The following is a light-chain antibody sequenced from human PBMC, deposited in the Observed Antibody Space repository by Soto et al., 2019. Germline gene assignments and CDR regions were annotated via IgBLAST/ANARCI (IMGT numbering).Light chain of an antibody. CDR1: QSGGIN. CDR2: GAS. CDR3: QQYNNWPIT. J-gene: IGKJ5*01. V-gene: IGKV3-15*01. Sequence: VMARPPDSLSVSPSESATLSCRASQSGGINLAWYQKKPGQDPRILIYGASTRATGIPARFSGSGSGTDFKLTISSLQSEDFAVYDCQQYNNWPITFGQGTKLEIK.